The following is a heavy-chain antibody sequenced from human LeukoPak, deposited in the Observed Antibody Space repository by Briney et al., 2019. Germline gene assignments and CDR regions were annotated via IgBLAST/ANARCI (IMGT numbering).Heavy chain of an antibody. CDR3: ASVYYYGSGSYVAD. J-gene: IGHJ4*02. D-gene: IGHD3-10*01. CDR2: IYYSGST. Sequence: SETLSLTCTVSGGSISSYYWSWIRQPPGKGLEWIGYIYYSGSTNYNPSLKSRVTISVDTSKNQFSLKLSSVTAADTAVYYCASVYYYGSGSYVADWGQGTLVTVSS. CDR1: GGSISSYY. V-gene: IGHV4-59*01.